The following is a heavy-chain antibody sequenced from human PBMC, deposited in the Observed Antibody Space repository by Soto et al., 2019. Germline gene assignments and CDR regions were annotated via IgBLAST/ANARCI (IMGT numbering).Heavy chain of an antibody. CDR2: ISSSSSTI. D-gene: IGHD3-22*01. CDR1: GFTFSSYS. Sequence: GGSLRLSCAASGFTFSSYSMNWVRQAPGKGLEWVSYISSSSSTIYYADSVKGRFTISRDNAKNSLYLQMNSLRAEDTAVYYCARVIGNPTGYYDSSGPNYGMDVWGQGTTVTVSS. CDR3: ARVIGNPTGYYDSSGPNYGMDV. J-gene: IGHJ6*02. V-gene: IGHV3-48*01.